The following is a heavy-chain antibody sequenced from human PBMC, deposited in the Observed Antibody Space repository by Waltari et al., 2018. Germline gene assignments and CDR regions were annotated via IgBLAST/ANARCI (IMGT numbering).Heavy chain of an antibody. D-gene: IGHD6-19*01. V-gene: IGHV4-38-2*02. CDR2: IYHSGRT. Sequence: QVQLQESGPGLVKPSETLSLTCAVSGYSISSCYYWGWIRQPPGKGLEWIGSIYHSGRTYYNPALKSRVTISVDTSKNQFSLKLSSGTAADTAVYYCARELGGMAVAGLAVWFDPWGQGTLVTVSS. CDR3: ARELGGMAVAGLAVWFDP. J-gene: IGHJ5*02. CDR1: GYSISSCYY.